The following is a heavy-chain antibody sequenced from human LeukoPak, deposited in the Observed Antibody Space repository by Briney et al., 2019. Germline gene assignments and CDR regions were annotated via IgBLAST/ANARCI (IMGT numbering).Heavy chain of an antibody. CDR1: GFTFSTYA. D-gene: IGHD1-26*01. V-gene: IGHV3-30*04. CDR3: ARVLEGGTFSDY. J-gene: IGHJ4*02. CDR2: ISNDERNE. Sequence: PGGSLRLSCAASGFTFSTYAMHWVRQAPGKGLEWVAVISNDERNEYYANSVKGRFTVSRDNSKNTLFLQMNSLRPEDTAVYFCARVLEGGTFSDYWGQGTLVTVSS.